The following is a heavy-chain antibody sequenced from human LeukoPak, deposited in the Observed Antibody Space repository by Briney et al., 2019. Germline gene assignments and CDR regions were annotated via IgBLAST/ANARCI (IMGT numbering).Heavy chain of an antibody. CDR2: ISSSSSYI. Sequence: GGSLRLSCAASGFTFSSYSVNWVRQAPGKGLEWVSSISSSSSYIYYADSVKGRFTISRDNSKNTLYLQMNSLRAEDTAVYYCAKDNAYYYADYWGQGTLVTVSS. CDR3: AKDNAYYYADY. CDR1: GFTFSSYS. V-gene: IGHV3-21*01. D-gene: IGHD3-10*01. J-gene: IGHJ4*02.